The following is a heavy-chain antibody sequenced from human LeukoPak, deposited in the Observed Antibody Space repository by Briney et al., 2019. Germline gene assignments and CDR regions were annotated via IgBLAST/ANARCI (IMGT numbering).Heavy chain of an antibody. CDR2: IRSKAYGGTT. V-gene: IGHV3-49*03. Sequence: PGGSLRLSCTASGFTFGDYAMSWFRQAPGKGLEWVGFIRSKAYGGTTEYAASVKGRFTISRDDSKSIAYLQMNSLKTEDTAVYYCSPYPPLAAADGGRGLPFGMGVWGKGTTVTVSS. J-gene: IGHJ6*04. CDR3: SPYPPLAAADGGRGLPFGMGV. CDR1: GFTFGDYA. D-gene: IGHD6-13*01.